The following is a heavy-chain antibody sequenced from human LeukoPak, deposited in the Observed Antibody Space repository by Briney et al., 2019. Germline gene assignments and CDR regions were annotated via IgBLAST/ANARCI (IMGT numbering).Heavy chain of an antibody. V-gene: IGHV4-39*01. D-gene: IGHD1-26*01. J-gene: IGHJ4*02. Sequence: SETLSLTCTVSGGSISSSSYYWGWIRQPPGKGLERIGSIYYSGSTYYNPSLKSRVTISVDTSKDQFSLKLTSVAAADTAVYYCVRSGKAWEHFDYWGQGALVTVSS. CDR1: GGSISSSSYY. CDR3: VRSGKAWEHFDY. CDR2: IYYSGST.